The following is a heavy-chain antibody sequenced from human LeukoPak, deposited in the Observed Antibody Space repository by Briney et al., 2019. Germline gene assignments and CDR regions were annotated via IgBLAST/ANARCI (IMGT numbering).Heavy chain of an antibody. CDR2: IKQDESEK. Sequence: PGGSLRLSCVASGFTLSTYWVTWVRQAPGKGLEWVGNIKQDESEKYFMDSVKGRFTISRDNAKNSVYLQMNSLRVEDTAVYYCARDFRFHDDYWGQGTLVTVSS. V-gene: IGHV3-7*01. CDR3: ARDFRFHDDY. CDR1: GFTLSTYW. J-gene: IGHJ4*02.